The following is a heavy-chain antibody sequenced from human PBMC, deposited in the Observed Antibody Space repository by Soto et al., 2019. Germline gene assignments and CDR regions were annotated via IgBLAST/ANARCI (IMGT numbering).Heavy chain of an antibody. CDR3: ARDLRRISSWSVGGDYYYYYGMDV. J-gene: IGHJ6*02. CDR2: ISYDGSNK. CDR1: GFTFSSYA. V-gene: IGHV3-30-3*01. D-gene: IGHD6-13*01. Sequence: QVQLVESGGGVVQPGRSLRLSCAASGFTFSSYAMHWVRQAPGKGLEWVAVISYDGSNKYYADSVKGRFTISRDNSKNTLYLQMNSLRAEDTAVYYCARDLRRISSWSVGGDYYYYYGMDVWGQGTTVTVSS.